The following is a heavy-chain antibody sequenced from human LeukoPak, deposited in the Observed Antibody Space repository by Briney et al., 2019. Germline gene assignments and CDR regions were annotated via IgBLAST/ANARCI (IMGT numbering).Heavy chain of an antibody. J-gene: IGHJ4*02. CDR1: GGSISSYY. Sequence: PSETLSLTCTVSGGSISSYYWSWIRQPPGKGLEWIGYIYYSGSTNYNPSLKSRVTISVDTSKNQFSLKLSSVTAADTAVYYCARGGAYDSSGYYCPADYWGQGTLVTVSS. CDR3: ARGGAYDSSGYYCPADY. V-gene: IGHV4-59*01. CDR2: IYYSGST. D-gene: IGHD3-22*01.